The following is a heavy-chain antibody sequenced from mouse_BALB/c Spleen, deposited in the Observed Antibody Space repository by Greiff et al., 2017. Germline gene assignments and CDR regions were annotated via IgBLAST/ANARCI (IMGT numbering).Heavy chain of an antibody. CDR3: ARYDYYGWFAY. CDR1: GYAFSSYW. CDR2: IYPGDGDT. V-gene: IGHV1-80*01. D-gene: IGHD1-1*01. J-gene: IGHJ3*01. Sequence: QVQLQQSGAELVRPGSSVKISCKASGYAFSSYWMNWVKQRPGQGLEWIGQIYPGDGDTNYNGKFKGKATLTADKSSSTAYMQLSSLTSEDSAVYFCARYDYYGWFAYWGQGTLVTVSA.